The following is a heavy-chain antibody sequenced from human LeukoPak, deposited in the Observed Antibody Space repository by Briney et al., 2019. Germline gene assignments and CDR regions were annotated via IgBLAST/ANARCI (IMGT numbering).Heavy chain of an antibody. Sequence: SETLSLTCTVSGGSITNNYWSWIRQPPGKGLEWIGSIYYSGSTYYNPSLKSRVTISVDTSKNQFSLKLSSVTAADTAVYYCARLLWYGDYSEPAFDIWGQGTMVTVSS. J-gene: IGHJ3*02. CDR1: GGSITNNY. D-gene: IGHD4-17*01. CDR3: ARLLWYGDYSEPAFDI. V-gene: IGHV4-59*05. CDR2: IYYSGST.